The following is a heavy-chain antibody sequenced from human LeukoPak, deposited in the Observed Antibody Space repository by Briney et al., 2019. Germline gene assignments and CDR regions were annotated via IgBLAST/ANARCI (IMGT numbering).Heavy chain of an antibody. V-gene: IGHV4-59*08. D-gene: IGHD5-24*01. J-gene: IGHJ3*02. CDR1: GGSISSYY. Sequence: PSETLSLTCTVSGGSISSYYWSWIRQPPGKGLEWIGYIYYSGSTNYNPSLKSRVTISVDTSRNQFSLKLSSVTAADRAVYYCAKNYQFDAFDIWGHGTMVTVSS. CDR2: IYYSGST. CDR3: AKNYQFDAFDI.